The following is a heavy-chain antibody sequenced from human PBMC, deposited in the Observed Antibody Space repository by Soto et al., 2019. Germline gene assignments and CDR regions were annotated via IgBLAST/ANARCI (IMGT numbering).Heavy chain of an antibody. CDR3: AREVQVHTPAFVY. V-gene: IGHV1-69*19. D-gene: IGHD3-10*01. J-gene: IGHJ4*02. CDR2: ISPMFGAA. Sequence: QVQLVQTGAEMKKPGTSVKVSCQSSGGTFNTYAMNWVRQAPGQGPEWMGDISPMFGAANYAPKFQGRVTITADESTDTSYMQLSSLTPGDTALYFCAREVQVHTPAFVYWGQGTLVTVSS. CDR1: GGTFNTYA.